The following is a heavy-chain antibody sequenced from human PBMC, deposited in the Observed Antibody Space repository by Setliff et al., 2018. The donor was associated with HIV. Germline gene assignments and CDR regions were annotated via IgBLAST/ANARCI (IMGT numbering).Heavy chain of an antibody. CDR1: GFTVSSNY. J-gene: IGHJ4*02. D-gene: IGHD4-17*01. CDR2: IYSGGST. V-gene: IGHV3-66*02. Sequence: PGGSLRLSCAASGFTVSSNYMGWVRQAPGKRLEWVSVIYSGGSTYYADSVKGRFTISRDNSKNTLYLQMNSLRAEDTAVYYCAKFFGGYGDYMGFDYWGQGTLVTVSS. CDR3: AKFFGGYGDYMGFDY.